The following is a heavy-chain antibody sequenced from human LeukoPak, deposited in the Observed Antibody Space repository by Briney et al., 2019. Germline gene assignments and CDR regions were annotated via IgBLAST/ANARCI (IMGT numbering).Heavy chain of an antibody. CDR2: ISGSGGTT. Sequence: PGGSLRLSCAASRFTFSTYAMSWVRQAPGKGLEWVSGISGSGGTTYYTASVKGRFTISRDNSKNTLFLQMDSLRAEDTAVYYCTKTPMTNGWYYFDYWGQGTLVTVSS. V-gene: IGHV3-23*01. J-gene: IGHJ4*02. CDR3: TKTPMTNGWYYFDY. D-gene: IGHD6-19*01. CDR1: RFTFSTYA.